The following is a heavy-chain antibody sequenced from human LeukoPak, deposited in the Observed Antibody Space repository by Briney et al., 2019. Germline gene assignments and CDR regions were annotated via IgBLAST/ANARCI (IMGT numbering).Heavy chain of an antibody. Sequence: ASVKVSCKASGYTFTSYDINWVRQATGQGLEWMGWMNPNSGNTGYAQKFQGRVTMTRNTSISTAYMELSSLRSEDTAVYYCARGGEYLYYYYYMDVWGKGTTVTVSS. CDR1: GYTFTSYD. CDR3: ARGGEYLYYYYYMDV. CDR2: MNPNSGNT. J-gene: IGHJ6*03. V-gene: IGHV1-8*01. D-gene: IGHD3-10*01.